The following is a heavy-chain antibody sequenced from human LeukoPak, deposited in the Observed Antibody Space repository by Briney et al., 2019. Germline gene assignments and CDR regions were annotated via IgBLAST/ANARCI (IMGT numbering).Heavy chain of an antibody. CDR2: MSYDGSNK. D-gene: IGHD2-15*01. J-gene: IGHJ4*02. V-gene: IGHV3-30*18. Sequence: PGGSLRLSCAASGFTFSSYGMHWVRQAPGKGLEWVAVMSYDGSNKYYADSVKGRFTISRDNSKNTLYLQMNSLRAEDTAVYYCAKDPHNAGYCSGGSCYSFYFDYWGQGTLVTVSS. CDR1: GFTFSSYG. CDR3: AKDPHNAGYCSGGSCYSFYFDY.